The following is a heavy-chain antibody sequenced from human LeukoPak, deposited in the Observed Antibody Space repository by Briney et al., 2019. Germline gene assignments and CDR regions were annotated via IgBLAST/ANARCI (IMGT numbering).Heavy chain of an antibody. J-gene: IGHJ4*02. CDR1: GFTFDDYA. V-gene: IGHV3-23*01. CDR2: ITGTGDGT. CDR3: AKAGLVRGGALDS. Sequence: GGSLRLSCAASGFTFDDYAMTWVRQAPGKGLEWVSSITGTGDGTSAADSVKGRFTISRDSSKHTLYLQMNSLRVEDTAVYYCAKAGLVRGGALDSWGQGTLVTVSS. D-gene: IGHD4/OR15-4a*01.